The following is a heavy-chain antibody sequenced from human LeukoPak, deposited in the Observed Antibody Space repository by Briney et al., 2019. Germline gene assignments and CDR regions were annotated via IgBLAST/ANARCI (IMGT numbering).Heavy chain of an antibody. CDR1: GGSFSGYY. CDR2: INHSGST. V-gene: IGHV4-34*01. J-gene: IGHJ6*02. Sequence: SETLSLTCAVCGGSFSGYYWSWIRQPPGKGLEWIGEINHSGSTNYNPSLKSRVTISVDTSKNQFSLKLSSVTAADTAVYYCARSIAAAGKRGYYYYYGMDVWGQGTTVTVSS. D-gene: IGHD6-13*01. CDR3: ARSIAAAGKRGYYYYYGMDV.